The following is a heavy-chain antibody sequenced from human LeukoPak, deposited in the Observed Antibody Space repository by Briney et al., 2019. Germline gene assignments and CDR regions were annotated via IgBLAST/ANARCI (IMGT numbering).Heavy chain of an antibody. CDR2: IYYSGST. V-gene: IGHV4-39*01. CDR1: GGSISSSSYY. Sequence: PSETLSLTCTVSGGSISSSSYYWGWIRQPPGKGLEWIGSIYYSGSTYYNPSLKSRVTISVDTSKNQFSLKLSSVTAADTAVYYCARHIPGVLRYFDWLLGGFDYWGQGTLVTVSS. D-gene: IGHD3-9*01. CDR3: ARHIPGVLRYFDWLLGGFDY. J-gene: IGHJ4*02.